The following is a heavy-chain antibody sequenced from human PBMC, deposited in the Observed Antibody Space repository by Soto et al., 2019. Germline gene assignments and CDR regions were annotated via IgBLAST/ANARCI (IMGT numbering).Heavy chain of an antibody. Sequence: SETLSLTCTVSGASISGFYWSWIRKSAGKGLEWIGRIYATGTTDYNPSLKSRVMMSVDTSKKQFSLKLRSVTAADTAVYYYVRDGTKTLRDWFDPWGQGISVTVSS. CDR1: GASISGFY. CDR3: VRDGTKTLRDWFDP. V-gene: IGHV4-4*07. D-gene: IGHD1-1*01. CDR2: IYATGTT. J-gene: IGHJ5*02.